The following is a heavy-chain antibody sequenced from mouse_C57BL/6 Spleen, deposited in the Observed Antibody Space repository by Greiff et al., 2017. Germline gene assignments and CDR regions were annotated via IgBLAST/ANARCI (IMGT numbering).Heavy chain of an antibody. CDR1: GYTFTSYW. V-gene: IGHV1-61*01. Sequence: QVQLQQPGAELVRPGSSVKLSCKASGYTFTSYWMDWVKQRPGQGLEWIGNIYPSDSETHYNQKFKDKATLTVDKSSSTAYMQLSSLTSEDSADYSGVGSGRKLCYFDYWGQGTTLTVSS. D-gene: IGHD3-1*01. CDR2: IYPSDSET. CDR3: VGSGRKLCYFDY. J-gene: IGHJ2*01.